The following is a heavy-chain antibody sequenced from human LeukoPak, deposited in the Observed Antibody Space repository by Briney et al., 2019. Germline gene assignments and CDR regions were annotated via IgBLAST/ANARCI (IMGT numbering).Heavy chain of an antibody. CDR3: ARGVLEQQLTLPD. CDR2: IYYSGST. J-gene: IGHJ4*02. D-gene: IGHD6-13*01. V-gene: IGHV4-39*07. Sequence: PSETLSLTCTVSGGSISSSSYYWGWIRQPPGKGLEWIGSIYYSGSTYYNPSLKSRVTISVDTSKNQFSLKLSSVTAADTAVYYCARGVLEQQLTLPDWGQGTLVTVSS. CDR1: GGSISSSSYY.